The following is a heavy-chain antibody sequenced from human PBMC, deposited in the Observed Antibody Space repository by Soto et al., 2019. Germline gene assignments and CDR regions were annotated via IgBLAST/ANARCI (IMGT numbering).Heavy chain of an antibody. CDR2: IYYSGST. CDR3: ARRERAAGTDWWFDP. V-gene: IGHV4-39*01. J-gene: IGHJ5*02. CDR1: GGSISSSSFH. Sequence: QLQLQVSGPGLVKPSETLSLTCTVSGGSISSSSFHWGWIRQPPGKGLEWIGSIYYSGSTYYSPALKSRVTISVDTSKNQFSLKLGSVTAADTAVYYWARRERAAGTDWWFDPWGQGTLVTVSS. D-gene: IGHD6-13*01.